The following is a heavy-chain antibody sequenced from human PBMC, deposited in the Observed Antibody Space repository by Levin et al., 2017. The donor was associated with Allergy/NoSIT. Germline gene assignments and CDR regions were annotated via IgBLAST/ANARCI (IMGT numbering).Heavy chain of an antibody. CDR1: GFNFRSAW. V-gene: IGHV3-15*01. Sequence: PGGSLRLSCVTSGFNFRSAWLSWVRQAPGKGLEWVGRVKSKTSGGTIEYAAPVKGRFAISRDDSGNMVYLHMNSLKTEDTAVYYCATDIAEYGSGELDYWGQGTLVTVSS. D-gene: IGHD3-10*01. CDR3: ATDIAEYGSGELDY. J-gene: IGHJ4*02. CDR2: VKSKTSGGTI.